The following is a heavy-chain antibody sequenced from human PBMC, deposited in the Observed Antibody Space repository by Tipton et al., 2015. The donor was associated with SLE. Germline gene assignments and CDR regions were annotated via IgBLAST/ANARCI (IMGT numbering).Heavy chain of an antibody. CDR3: ARDGFYCSSTSCEFDY. D-gene: IGHD2-2*01. J-gene: IGHJ4*02. CDR2: ISAYNGNT. Sequence: QSGAEVKKPGASVKVSCKASGYTFTSYGISWVRQAPGQGLEWMGWISAYNGNTNYAQRLQGRVTMTTDTSTSTAYMELRSLRSDDTAVYYCARDGFYCSSTSCEFDYWGQGTLVPVSS. CDR1: GYTFTSYG. V-gene: IGHV1-18*01.